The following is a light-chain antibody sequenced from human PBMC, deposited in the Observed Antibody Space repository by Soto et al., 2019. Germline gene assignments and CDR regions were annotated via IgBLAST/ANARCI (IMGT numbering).Light chain of an antibody. CDR1: SSDVGSYNL. J-gene: IGLJ2*01. CDR3: CSYAGSSTLEV. Sequence: QSALTQPASVSGSPGQSITISFTETSSDVGSYNLVSWYQQHPGKAPKLMIYEGSKRPSGVSNRFSGSKSGNTASLTISGLQAEDEADYYCCSYAGSSTLEVFGGGTTLTVL. V-gene: IGLV2-23*01. CDR2: EGS.